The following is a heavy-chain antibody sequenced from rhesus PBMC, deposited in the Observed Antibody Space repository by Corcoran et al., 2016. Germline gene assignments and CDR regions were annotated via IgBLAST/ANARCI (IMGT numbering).Heavy chain of an antibody. CDR1: GDSFPSYW. CDR2: IDPSDSAT. V-gene: IGHV5-20*01. Sequence: EVQLVQSEAEVKRPGESLKSSCKHSGDSFPSYWSSWGRKMTGKCLEWWGAIDPSDSATRSNPSFQGPVTISADKSISTAYLQWSRLKASDTATYYCAKSSGTYYDAFDFWGQGLRVTVSS. D-gene: IGHD2-15*01. CDR3: AKSSGTYYDAFDF. J-gene: IGHJ3*01.